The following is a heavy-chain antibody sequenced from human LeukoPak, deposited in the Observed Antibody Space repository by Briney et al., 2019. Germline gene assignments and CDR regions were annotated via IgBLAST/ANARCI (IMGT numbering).Heavy chain of an antibody. J-gene: IGHJ4*02. CDR2: ISYDGSNK. V-gene: IGHV3-30-3*01. CDR1: GFTFSSYA. Sequence: PGRSLRLSCAASGFTFSSYAMHWVRQAPGKGLEWVAVISYDGSNKYYADSVKGRFTISRDNSKNTLYLQMNSLRAEGTAVYYCAREQLLLYYFDYWGQGTLVTVSS. D-gene: IGHD3-22*01. CDR3: AREQLLLYYFDY.